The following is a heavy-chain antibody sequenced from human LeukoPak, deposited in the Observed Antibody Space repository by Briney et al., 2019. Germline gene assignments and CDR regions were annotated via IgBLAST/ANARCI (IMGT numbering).Heavy chain of an antibody. CDR2: IYNSGST. CDR3: VRDRELTY. Sequence: PSETLSLTCTVSDGSISIYYWSWIRQPPGKGLEWIGYIYNSGSTIYNPSLKSRVTISADTSKNQSSLKLSSVTAADTAVYYCVRDRELTYWGQGTLVTVSS. V-gene: IGHV4-59*01. D-gene: IGHD5-24*01. J-gene: IGHJ4*02. CDR1: DGSISIYY.